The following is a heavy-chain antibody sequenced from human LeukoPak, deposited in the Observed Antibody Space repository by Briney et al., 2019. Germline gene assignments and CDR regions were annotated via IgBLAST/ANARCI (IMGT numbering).Heavy chain of an antibody. CDR2: MNPNSGNT. CDR1: GYTFTSYD. CDR3: AASYYYDSSGYYYFDY. D-gene: IGHD3-22*01. V-gene: IGHV1-8*01. Sequence: ASVKVSCKASGYTFTSYDINWVRQATGQGLEWMGWMNPNSGNTGYAQKFQGRVTMTRNTSISTAYMELSSLRSEDTAVYYCAASYYYDSSGYYYFDYWGQGTLVTVSS. J-gene: IGHJ4*02.